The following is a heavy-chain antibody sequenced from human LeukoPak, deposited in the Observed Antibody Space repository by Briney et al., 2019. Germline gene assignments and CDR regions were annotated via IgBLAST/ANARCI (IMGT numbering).Heavy chain of an antibody. Sequence: SVKVSCKASGGTFSSFAINWVRQAPGQGLEWMGGIIPIFGTANYAQEFQGRVTITADESTSTAYMELSSLRSEDTAVYYCARKLGHCSSTSCYGVNWFDPWGQGTLVTVSS. CDR2: IIPIFGTA. J-gene: IGHJ5*02. CDR1: GGTFSSFA. V-gene: IGHV1-69*13. CDR3: ARKLGHCSSTSCYGVNWFDP. D-gene: IGHD2-2*03.